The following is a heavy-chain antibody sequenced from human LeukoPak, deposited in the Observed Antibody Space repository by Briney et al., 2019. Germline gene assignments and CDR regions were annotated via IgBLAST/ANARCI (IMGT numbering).Heavy chain of an antibody. CDR2: INHSGST. Sequence: SETLSLTCAVYGGSFSGYYWSWIRQPPGKGLEWIGEINHSGSTNYNPSLKSRLTISVDTSKNQFSLKLSSVTAADTAVYYCATRSTGVAATFDSWGQGALVTVSS. CDR3: ATRSTGVAATFDS. CDR1: GGSFSGYY. D-gene: IGHD2-15*01. V-gene: IGHV4-34*01. J-gene: IGHJ5*01.